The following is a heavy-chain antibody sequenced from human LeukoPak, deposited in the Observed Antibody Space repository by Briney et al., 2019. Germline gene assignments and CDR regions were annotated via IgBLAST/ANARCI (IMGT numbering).Heavy chain of an antibody. V-gene: IGHV3-7*03. J-gene: IGHJ5*01. CDR3: AREPVRKRWFDS. Sequence: GGSLRLSCTGSGFAFSNYWMSWVRQAPGKGLEWVANIKYDGSEKYYVDSVKGRLTISRDNANNSLYLQMNSLRAEDTAVYYCAREPVRKRWFDSWGQGTLVTVSS. CDR1: GFAFSNYW. D-gene: IGHD3-10*01. CDR2: IKYDGSEK.